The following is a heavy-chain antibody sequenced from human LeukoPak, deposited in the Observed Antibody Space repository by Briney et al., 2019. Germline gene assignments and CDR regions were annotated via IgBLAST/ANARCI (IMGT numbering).Heavy chain of an antibody. J-gene: IGHJ4*02. CDR1: GYTFTSYG. V-gene: IGHV1-18*01. D-gene: IGHD5-12*01. CDR3: AREHGYSGYVPVDY. CDR2: ISAYNGNT. Sequence: EASVKVSCKASGYTFTSYGISWVRQAPGQGLEWMGWISAYNGNTNYAQKLQGRVTMTTDTSTSTAYMELRSLRSDDTAVYYCAREHGYSGYVPVDYWGQGTLVTVSS.